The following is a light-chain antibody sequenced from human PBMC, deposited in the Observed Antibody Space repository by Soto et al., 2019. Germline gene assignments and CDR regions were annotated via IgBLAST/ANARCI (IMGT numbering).Light chain of an antibody. Sequence: DIQMTQSPSSLSASVGDRVTITCRASQVIGNYLAWYQQKPGKVPKLLIYGAYTFQSGVPSRFSGSGSGTDFTLTISSLQPEDVATYSCQQYYNLPITFGQGTRLRL. V-gene: IGKV1-27*01. CDR2: GAY. CDR3: QQYYNLPIT. CDR1: QVIGNY. J-gene: IGKJ5*01.